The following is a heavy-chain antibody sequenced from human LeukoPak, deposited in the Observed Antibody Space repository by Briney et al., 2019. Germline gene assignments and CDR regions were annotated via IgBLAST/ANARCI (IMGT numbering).Heavy chain of an antibody. CDR1: GFTVVSNY. Sequence: GGSLRLSCSASGFTVVSNYVPWVGRAQGRGLEWVSVIYTGGGTFYADSVKGRFSISRDNSKNILYLHMNSLRAEDTAVYYCARDDVAILGRDYWGQGTLVTVSS. D-gene: IGHD3/OR15-3a*01. V-gene: IGHV3-66*01. J-gene: IGHJ4*02. CDR3: ARDDVAILGRDY. CDR2: IYTGGGT.